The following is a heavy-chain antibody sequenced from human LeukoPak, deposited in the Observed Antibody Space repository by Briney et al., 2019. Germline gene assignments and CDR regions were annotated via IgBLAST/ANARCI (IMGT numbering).Heavy chain of an antibody. V-gene: IGHV5-51*01. J-gene: IGHJ5*02. Sequence: GESLKISCKGSGYSFTSYWIGWVRQMPGKGLEWMGIIYPGDSDTRYSPSFQGQVTISADKSISTAYLQWSSLKASDTAMYYCARRGLSGSYYKNPGSWFDPWGQGTLVTVSS. CDR2: IYPGDSDT. CDR1: GYSFTSYW. CDR3: ARRGLSGSYYKNPGSWFDP. D-gene: IGHD3-10*01.